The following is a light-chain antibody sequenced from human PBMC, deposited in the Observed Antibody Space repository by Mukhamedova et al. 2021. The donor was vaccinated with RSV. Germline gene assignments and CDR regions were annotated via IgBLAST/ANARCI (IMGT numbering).Light chain of an antibody. CDR3: QDYSTAPWT. J-gene: IGKJ1*01. CDR2: AAS. V-gene: IGKV1-27*01. Sequence: WYQRRVHGKVPKLLIYAASTLQSGAPSRFSGSGSGTDFSLTISRLQPEDVATYYCQDYSTAPWTFGQGTKVEIK.